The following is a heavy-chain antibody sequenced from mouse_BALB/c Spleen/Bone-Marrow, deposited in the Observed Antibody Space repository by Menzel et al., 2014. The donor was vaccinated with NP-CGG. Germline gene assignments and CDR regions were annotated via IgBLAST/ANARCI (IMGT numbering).Heavy chain of an antibody. D-gene: IGHD2-2*01. V-gene: IGHV7-3*02. CDR3: ARDGYDDY. J-gene: IGHJ2*01. CDR2: IRNKANGYTT. Sequence: DVKLVESGGGLVQPGGSLILSCATSGFTFTDYYMSWVRQPPGKALEWLGFIRNKANGYTTEYSASVKGRFTISRDNSQSILYLQMNTLRAEDSATYYCARDGYDDYWGQGTTLTVSS. CDR1: GFTFTDYY.